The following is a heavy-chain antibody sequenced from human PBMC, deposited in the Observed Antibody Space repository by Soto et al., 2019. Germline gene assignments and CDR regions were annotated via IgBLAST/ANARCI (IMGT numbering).Heavy chain of an antibody. CDR2: IYYSGST. Sequence: PSETLSLACTVSGGSISSYYWSWIRQPPGKGLEWIGYIYYSGSTNYNPSLKSRVTISVDTSKNQFSLKLSSVTAADTAVYYCARVFRGGQQLVRNGMDFWGQGTSVTGSS. V-gene: IGHV4-59*01. CDR3: ARVFRGGQQLVRNGMDF. CDR1: GGSISSYY. J-gene: IGHJ6*02. D-gene: IGHD6-13*01.